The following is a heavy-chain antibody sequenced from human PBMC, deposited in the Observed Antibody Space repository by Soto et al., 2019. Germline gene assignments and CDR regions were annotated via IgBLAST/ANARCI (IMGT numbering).Heavy chain of an antibody. CDR1: GFNFHYYD. D-gene: IGHD2-21*02. CDR3: AKSAVVTAGNYGMDV. CDR2: ISYDGRKE. J-gene: IGHJ6*02. Sequence: HPGGSLRLSCAASGFNFHYYDMHWVRQAPGKGLEWVAFISYDGRKEYYPDSVKGRFTISRDNSKTTLYVQMNSLTVEDTAVYYCAKSAVVTAGNYGMDVWGQGTTVTVSS. V-gene: IGHV3-30*18.